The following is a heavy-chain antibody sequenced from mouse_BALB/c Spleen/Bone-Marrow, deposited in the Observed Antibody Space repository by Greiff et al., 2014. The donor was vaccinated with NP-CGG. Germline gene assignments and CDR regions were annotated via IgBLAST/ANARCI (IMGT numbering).Heavy chain of an antibody. V-gene: IGHV5-9-1*01. CDR2: ISRGGSYT. Sequence: EVMLVESGGGLVKPGGSLKLSCAASGFTFSSYAMSWVRQTPEKRLEWVATISRGGSYTYYPDSVKGRFTISRDNAKNTLYLQMSSLRSEDTAMYYCARLRDGYSPFAYWGQGTLVTVSA. D-gene: IGHD2-3*01. J-gene: IGHJ3*01. CDR3: ARLRDGYSPFAY. CDR1: GFTFSSYA.